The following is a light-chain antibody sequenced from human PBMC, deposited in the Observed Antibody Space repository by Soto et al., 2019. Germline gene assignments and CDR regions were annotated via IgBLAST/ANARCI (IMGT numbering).Light chain of an antibody. CDR2: TNN. Sequence: QSVLTQPPSASGTPGQRVTISCSGSSSNIGSNTVNWYRQLPGTAPKLLIYTNNQRPSGVPDRLSGSKSGTSASLAISGLQSEDEADYYCATWDDSLNGPVFGGGTKLTVL. CDR3: ATWDDSLNGPV. CDR1: SSNIGSNT. J-gene: IGLJ2*01. V-gene: IGLV1-44*01.